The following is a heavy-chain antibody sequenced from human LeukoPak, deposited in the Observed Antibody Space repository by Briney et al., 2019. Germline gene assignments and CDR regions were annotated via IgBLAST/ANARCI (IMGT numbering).Heavy chain of an antibody. CDR2: IYHSGST. V-gene: IGHV4-38-2*02. D-gene: IGHD6-19*01. CDR1: GYSISSGYY. J-gene: IGHJ5*02. CDR3: ARATASSGRGTYWFDP. Sequence: SETLSLTCTVSGYSISSGYYWGWIRQPPGKGLEWIGSIYHSGSTYYNTSLKSRVTISVDTSKNQFSLKLSSVTAADTAVYYCARATASSGRGTYWFDPWGQGTLVTVSS.